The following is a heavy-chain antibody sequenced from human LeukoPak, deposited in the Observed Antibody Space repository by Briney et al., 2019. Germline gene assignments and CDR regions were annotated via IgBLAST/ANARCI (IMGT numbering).Heavy chain of an antibody. Sequence: GSLRLSCAASGFTVSNNYMSWVRQPPGKGLEWIGEIYPSGSTNYNPSLKSRVTISVDKSKNQVSLKLNSVTAADTAVYYCAREQFGDSSGWYGAFDIWGQGTMVTVSS. D-gene: IGHD6-19*01. CDR1: GFTVSNNY. J-gene: IGHJ3*02. V-gene: IGHV4-4*02. CDR3: AREQFGDSSGWYGAFDI. CDR2: IYPSGST.